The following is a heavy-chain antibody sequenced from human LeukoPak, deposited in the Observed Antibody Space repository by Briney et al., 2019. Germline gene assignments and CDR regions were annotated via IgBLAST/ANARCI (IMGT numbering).Heavy chain of an antibody. V-gene: IGHV4-59*11. CDR1: GASISNHY. CDR3: ARLVAYCDKTSCSGS. Sequence: SETLSLTCTVSGASISNHYWIWVRQSPGKGLEWIGYVYDSGSTNYNPSLKSRVTISVDTSKNQFSLKLSSVTAAGTAVYYCARLVAYCDKTSCSGSWGQGTLVTVSS. J-gene: IGHJ4*02. D-gene: IGHD2-21*01. CDR2: VYDSGST.